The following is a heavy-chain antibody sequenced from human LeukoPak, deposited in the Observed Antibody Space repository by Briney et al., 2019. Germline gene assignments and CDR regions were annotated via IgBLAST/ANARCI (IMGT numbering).Heavy chain of an antibody. CDR1: GGSISSYY. V-gene: IGHV4-34*01. Sequence: PSETLFLTCTVSGGSISSYYWSWIRQPPGKGLEWIGEINHSGSTNYNPSLKSRVTISVDTSKNQFSLRLSSVTAADTAVYYCARDGDYGSFDYWGQGTLVTVSS. CDR3: ARDGDYGSFDY. CDR2: INHSGST. D-gene: IGHD4-17*01. J-gene: IGHJ4*02.